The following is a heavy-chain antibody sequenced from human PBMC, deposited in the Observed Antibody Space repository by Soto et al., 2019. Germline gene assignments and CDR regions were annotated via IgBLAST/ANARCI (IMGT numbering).Heavy chain of an antibody. V-gene: IGHV3-21*01. J-gene: IGHJ6*02. CDR1: GFTFSSYS. Sequence: PGGSLTLSCAASGFTFSSYSMNWVRQAPGKGLEWVSSISSSSSYIYYADSVKGRFTISRDNAKNSLYLQMNSLRAEDTAVYYCASADVVATKTSGGHYYYYGMDVWGQGTTVTVSS. D-gene: IGHD5-12*01. CDR3: ASADVVATKTSGGHYYYYGMDV. CDR2: ISSSSSYI.